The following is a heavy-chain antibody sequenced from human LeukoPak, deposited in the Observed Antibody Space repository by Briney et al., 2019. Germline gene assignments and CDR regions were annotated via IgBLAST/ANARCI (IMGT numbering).Heavy chain of an antibody. CDR3: ARVHLQPPAAFTRPSRSPTYDY. D-gene: IGHD2-2*01. CDR2: ISSSSSYI. Sequence: GGSLRLSCAASGFTFSSYSMNWVRQAPGKGLEWVSSISSSSSYIYYADSVKGRFTISRDNAKNSLYLQMNSLRAEDTTVYYCARVHLQPPAAFTRPSRSPTYDYWGQGTLVTVSS. J-gene: IGHJ4*02. CDR1: GFTFSSYS. V-gene: IGHV3-21*01.